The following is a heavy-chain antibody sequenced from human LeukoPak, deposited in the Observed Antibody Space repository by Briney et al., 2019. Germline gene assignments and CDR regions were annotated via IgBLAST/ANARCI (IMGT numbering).Heavy chain of an antibody. CDR2: INHSGST. Sequence: SETLSLTCAVYGGSFSGYYWSWIRQPPGKGLEWIGEINHSGSTNYNPSLKSRVTISVDTSKNQFSLKLSSVTAADTAVYYCARAGGSRGVILDYWGQGTLVTVSS. J-gene: IGHJ4*02. D-gene: IGHD3-10*01. CDR1: GGSFSGYY. V-gene: IGHV4-34*01. CDR3: ARAGGSRGVILDY.